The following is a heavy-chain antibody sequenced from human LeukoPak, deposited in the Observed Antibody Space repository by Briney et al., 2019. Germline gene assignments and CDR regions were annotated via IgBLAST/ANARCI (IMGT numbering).Heavy chain of an antibody. J-gene: IGHJ6*03. CDR1: GGSISSYY. Sequence: SETLSLTCSVSGGSISSYYWSWIRQPPGKGLEWIGYIYSSGSTNYNPSLKSRVTILGDTSKNQFSLKLTSVTAADTAVYYCASTAADYYSYYYYYMDVWGKGTTVTVSS. CDR3: ASTAADYYSYYYYYMDV. D-gene: IGHD6-13*01. V-gene: IGHV4-4*09. CDR2: IYSSGST.